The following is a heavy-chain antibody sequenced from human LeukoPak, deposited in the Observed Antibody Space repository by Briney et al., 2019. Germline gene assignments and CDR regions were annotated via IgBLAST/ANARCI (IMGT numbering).Heavy chain of an antibody. D-gene: IGHD6-19*01. CDR2: INHSGST. J-gene: IGHJ4*02. Sequence: SETLSLTCAVYGGSFSGYYWSWIRQPPGKGLEWIGEINHSGSTYYNPSLKSRVTISVDTSKNQFSLKVSSVTAADTAVYYCAREPVAEGGRYWGQGTLVTVSS. CDR3: AREPVAEGGRY. V-gene: IGHV4-34*01. CDR1: GGSFSGYY.